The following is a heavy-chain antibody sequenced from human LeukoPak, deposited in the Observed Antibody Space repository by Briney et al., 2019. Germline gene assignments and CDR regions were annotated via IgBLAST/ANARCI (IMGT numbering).Heavy chain of an antibody. CDR1: GYSFTSYW. J-gene: IGHJ4*02. CDR3: ARQPNPSYDFWSGYYIDY. CDR2: IYPGDSDT. V-gene: IGHV5-51*01. Sequence: ESLKISCKGSGYSFTSYWIGWVRQMPGKGLEWMGIIYPGDSDTRYSPSFQGQVTISADKSISTAYLQWSSLKASDTAMYYCARQPNPSYDFWSGYYIDYWGQGTLVTVSS. D-gene: IGHD3-3*01.